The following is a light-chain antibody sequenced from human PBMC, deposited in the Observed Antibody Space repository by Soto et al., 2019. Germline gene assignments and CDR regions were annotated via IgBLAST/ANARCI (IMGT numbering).Light chain of an antibody. V-gene: IGLV2-11*01. CDR1: SSDVGGYNY. CDR2: DVN. CDR3: CSYGGSFYV. J-gene: IGLJ1*01. Sequence: QSALTQPHSVSGSPGQSVAISCSGTSSDVGGYNYVSWYQQHPGKAPKLIIFDVNKRPSWVPDRFSGSKSGSTASLTISGLQAEDEADYYCCSYGGSFYVVGTGTKSPS.